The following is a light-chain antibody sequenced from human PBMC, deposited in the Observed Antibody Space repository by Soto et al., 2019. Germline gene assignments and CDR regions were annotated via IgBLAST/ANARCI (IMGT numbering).Light chain of an antibody. Sequence: AIRMTQSPSSLSASTGDRVTIICRASERIYSYLAWYQQKPGKAPKLLIYATSTLQSGVPSRFSGGGSGTDFTLTMSYLQSEDFATYYCQQYYSYPLTFGGGTKVEIK. V-gene: IGKV1-8*01. CDR3: QQYYSYPLT. J-gene: IGKJ4*01. CDR1: ERIYSY. CDR2: ATS.